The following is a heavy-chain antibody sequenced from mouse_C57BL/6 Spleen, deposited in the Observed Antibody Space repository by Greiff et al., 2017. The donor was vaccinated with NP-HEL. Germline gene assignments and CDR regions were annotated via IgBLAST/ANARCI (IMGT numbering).Heavy chain of an antibody. CDR3: ARITTVARDY. D-gene: IGHD1-1*01. J-gene: IGHJ2*01. Sequence: QVHVKQSGAELARPGASVKLSCKASGYTFTSYGISWVKQRTGQGLEWIGEIYPRSGNTYYNEKFKGKATLTADKSSSTAYMELRSLTSEDSAVYFCARITTVARDYWGQGTTLTVSS. CDR1: GYTFTSYG. V-gene: IGHV1-81*01. CDR2: IYPRSGNT.